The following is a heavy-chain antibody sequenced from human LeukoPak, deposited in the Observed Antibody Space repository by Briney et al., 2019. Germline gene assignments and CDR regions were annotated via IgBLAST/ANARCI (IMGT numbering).Heavy chain of an antibody. Sequence: ASVKVSCKASGYTFTSYGISWVRQAPGQGLEWMGWISAYNGNTNYAQKLQGRVTMTTDTSTSTAYMELRSLRSDDTAVYYCARDPPRIVVVVTATNYYGMDVWGQGTTVTVSS. D-gene: IGHD2-15*01. J-gene: IGHJ6*02. CDR2: ISAYNGNT. CDR3: ARDPPRIVVVVTATNYYGMDV. V-gene: IGHV1-18*01. CDR1: GYTFTSYG.